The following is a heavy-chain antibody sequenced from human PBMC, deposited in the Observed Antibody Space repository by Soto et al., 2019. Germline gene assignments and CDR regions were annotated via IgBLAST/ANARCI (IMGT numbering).Heavy chain of an antibody. CDR2: INQDGSEK. CDR1: GFTFSTYW. J-gene: IGHJ4*02. D-gene: IGHD3-22*01. V-gene: IGHV3-7*02. Sequence: PGGSLRLSCAVSGFTFSTYWMTWVRQAPGKGLEWVANINQDGSEKYYVDSVKGRFTISRDNAKNSLYLQMNSLRAEDTAVYYCATYDGSITSVYWGQGTLVTVSS. CDR3: ATYDGSITSVY.